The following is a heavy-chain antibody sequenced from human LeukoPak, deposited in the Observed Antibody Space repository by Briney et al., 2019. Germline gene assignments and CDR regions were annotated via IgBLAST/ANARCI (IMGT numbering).Heavy chain of an antibody. CDR3: ARERYFDP. D-gene: IGHD3-9*01. CDR2: INHSGST. J-gene: IGHJ5*02. Sequence: SETLSLTRAVYGGSFSGYYWSWIRQPPGKGLEWIGEINHSGSTNYNPSLKSRVTISVDTSKNQFSLKLSSVTAADTAVYYCARERYFDPWGQGTLVTVSS. CDR1: GGSFSGYY. V-gene: IGHV4-34*01.